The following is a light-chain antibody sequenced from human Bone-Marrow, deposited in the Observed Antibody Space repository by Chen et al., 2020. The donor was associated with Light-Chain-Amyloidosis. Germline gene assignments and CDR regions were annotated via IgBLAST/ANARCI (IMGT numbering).Light chain of an antibody. J-gene: IGLJ1*01. CDR3: SSYTSTNTLV. Sequence: QSALTQPASVSGSPGQSITISCTGTSSDGGGDNHVSWYQQHPDKAPKLMIYAVTNRPSWVPDRFSGSKSDNTASLTISGLQTEDEADYFCSSYTSTNTLVFGSGTRVTVL. CDR2: AVT. V-gene: IGLV2-14*01. CDR1: SSDGGGDNH.